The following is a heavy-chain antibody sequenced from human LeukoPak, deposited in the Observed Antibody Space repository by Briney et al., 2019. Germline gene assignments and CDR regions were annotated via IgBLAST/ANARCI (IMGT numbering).Heavy chain of an antibody. CDR2: IYHSGST. D-gene: IGHD2-15*01. V-gene: IGHV4-30-2*01. CDR3: ARVKYCSGGSCYTAVGY. J-gene: IGHJ4*02. CDR1: GGSISSGGYS. Sequence: SQTLSLTCAVSGGSISSGGYSWSWIRQPPGKGLEWIGYIYHSGSTYYNPSLKSRVTISVDTSKNQFSLKLSSVTAADTAVYYCARVKYCSGGSCYTAVGYWGQGTLVTVSS.